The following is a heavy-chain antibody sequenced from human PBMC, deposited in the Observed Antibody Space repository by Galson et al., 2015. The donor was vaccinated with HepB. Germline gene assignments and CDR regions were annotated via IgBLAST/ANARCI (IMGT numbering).Heavy chain of an antibody. CDR1: GFTFDDYT. Sequence: SLRLSCAASGFTFDDYTMHWVRQAPGKGLEWVSLISWDGGSTYYADSVKGRFTISRDNSKNSLYLQMNSLRTEDTALYYCAKVRSSSWYYFDYWGQGTLVTVSS. V-gene: IGHV3-43*01. D-gene: IGHD6-13*01. J-gene: IGHJ4*02. CDR3: AKVRSSSWYYFDY. CDR2: ISWDGGST.